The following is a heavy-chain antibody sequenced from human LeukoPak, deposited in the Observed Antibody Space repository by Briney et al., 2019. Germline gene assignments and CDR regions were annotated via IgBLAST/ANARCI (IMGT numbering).Heavy chain of an antibody. CDR3: ARGGGRRVRGVIVPFDY. Sequence: PSETLSLTCTVSGGSISSYYWSWIRQPPGKGLEWIGYIYYSGSTNYNPSLKSRVTISVDTSKNQFSLKLSSVTAADTAVYYCARGGGRRVRGVIVPFDYWGQGTLVTVSS. CDR1: GGSISSYY. D-gene: IGHD3-10*01. J-gene: IGHJ4*02. CDR2: IYYSGST. V-gene: IGHV4-59*12.